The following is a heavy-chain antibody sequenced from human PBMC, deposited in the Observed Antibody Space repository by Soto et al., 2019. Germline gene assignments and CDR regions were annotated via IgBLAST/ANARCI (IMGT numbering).Heavy chain of an antibody. V-gene: IGHV3-21*01. D-gene: IGHD2-8*01. CDR2: ISGPSIYI. CDR3: ARGFRNGFNV. J-gene: IGHJ6*02. Sequence: EVQLVESGGCLVKPGGSLRLSCVASGFTFSGYSINWVRQAPGKGLEWVSYISGPSIYIYYADSVKGRFTISRDNAKSAVHLQMNSLRAEDTAVYYCARGFRNGFNVWGQGTTVSVSS. CDR1: GFTFSGYS.